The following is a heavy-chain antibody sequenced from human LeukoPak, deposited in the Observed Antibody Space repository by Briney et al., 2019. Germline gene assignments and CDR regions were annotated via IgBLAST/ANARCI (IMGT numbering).Heavy chain of an antibody. CDR1: DESLNGYY. V-gene: IGHV4-34*01. D-gene: IGHD1-14*01. CDR2: MNDSGRT. J-gene: IGHJ5*02. CDR3: ASGSWSRRFAP. Sequence: SETLSLTCAVYDESLNGYYWSWIRQPPGKGLEWIGEMNDSGRTTYNPSLESRATISAERSKNQFSLKLTSVTAADTAVYYCASGSWSRRFAPWGQGTLVTVSS.